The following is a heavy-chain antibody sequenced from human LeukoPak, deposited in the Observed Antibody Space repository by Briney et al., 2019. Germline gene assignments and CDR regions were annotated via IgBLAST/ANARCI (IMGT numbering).Heavy chain of an antibody. Sequence: GGSLRLSCAASGFSFSTYWMSWVRQTPEKGLEFVANINQDASVRNYMDSLKGRCTISRDNAKKSVYLEINSLRADDVAMYYCARDPGSSSFDLWGQGALVTVSS. V-gene: IGHV3-7*01. CDR3: ARDPGSSSFDL. CDR2: INQDASVR. D-gene: IGHD6-13*01. J-gene: IGHJ4*02. CDR1: GFSFSTYW.